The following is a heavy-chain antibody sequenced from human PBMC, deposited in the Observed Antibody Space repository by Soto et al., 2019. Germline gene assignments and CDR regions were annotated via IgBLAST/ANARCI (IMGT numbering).Heavy chain of an antibody. CDR3: ACGRGLQLNFDY. D-gene: IGHD1-1*01. CDR2: IDPSDSYT. CDR1: GYSFTSYW. V-gene: IGHV5-10-1*01. Sequence: PGESLKISCKGSGYSFTSYWISWVRQMPGKGLEWMGRIDPSDSYTNYSPSFQGHVTISADKSISTAYLQWSSLKASDTAMYYCACGRGLQLNFDYWGQATLVTVSS. J-gene: IGHJ4*02.